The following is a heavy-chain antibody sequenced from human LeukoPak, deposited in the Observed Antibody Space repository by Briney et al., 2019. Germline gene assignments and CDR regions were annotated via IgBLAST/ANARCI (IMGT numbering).Heavy chain of an antibody. V-gene: IGHV3-11*01. Sequence: GGSLGLSCAASGFTFSDYYMSWIRQAPGKGLEWVSYISSSGSTIYYADSVKGRFTISRDNAKNSLYLQMNSLRAEDTAVYYCARDRFPHTYYYDSSGYSHDAFDIWGQGTMVTVSS. J-gene: IGHJ3*02. CDR1: GFTFSDYY. D-gene: IGHD3-22*01. CDR3: ARDRFPHTYYYDSSGYSHDAFDI. CDR2: ISSSGSTI.